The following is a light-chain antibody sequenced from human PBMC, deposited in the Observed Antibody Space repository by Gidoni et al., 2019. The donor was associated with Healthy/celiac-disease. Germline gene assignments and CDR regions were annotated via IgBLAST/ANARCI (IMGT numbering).Light chain of an antibody. CDR1: TRAVTSGYS. CDR3: LLYYGGAQLI. J-gene: IGLJ2*01. CDR2: STR. V-gene: IGLV7-43*01. Sequence: QTVGTQEPSLTVSPGGTVTPTCASSTRAVTSGYSPNWFQQKPGQAPRALIYSTRHKHSWTPARFSGSLLGDKAALTLSGAQPDDEAEYYCLLYYGGAQLIFGGGTKLTVL.